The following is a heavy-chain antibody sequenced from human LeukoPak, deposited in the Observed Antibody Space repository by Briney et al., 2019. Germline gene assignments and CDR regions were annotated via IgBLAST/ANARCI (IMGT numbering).Heavy chain of an antibody. CDR3: ARRRDAAGNRYYFDY. D-gene: IGHD6-13*01. V-gene: IGHV5-51*01. CDR1: EYSFTNYW. J-gene: IGHJ4*02. Sequence: GESLKISCKGPEYSFTNYWIGWVRQMPGKGLEWMGMIFPYDSDTRYSPSFQGQVTVSADKSISTAYLQWSSLKASDTAMYYCARRRDAAGNRYYFDYWGQGTLVTVSS. CDR2: IFPYDSDT.